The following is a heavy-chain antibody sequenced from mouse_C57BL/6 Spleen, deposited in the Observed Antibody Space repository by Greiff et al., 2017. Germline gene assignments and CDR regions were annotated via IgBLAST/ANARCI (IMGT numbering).Heavy chain of an antibody. CDR2: IDPSDSYT. D-gene: IGHD1-1*01. V-gene: IGHV1-59*01. CDR3: ARGNYGSSYGVYWYFDV. Sequence: QVQLQQPGAELVRPGPSVKLSCKASGYTFTSYWMHWVKQRPGQGLEWIGVIDPSDSYTNYNQKFKGKATLTVDTSSSTAYMQLSSLTSEDSAVYYCARGNYGSSYGVYWYFDVWGTGTTVTVSS. CDR1: GYTFTSYW. J-gene: IGHJ1*03.